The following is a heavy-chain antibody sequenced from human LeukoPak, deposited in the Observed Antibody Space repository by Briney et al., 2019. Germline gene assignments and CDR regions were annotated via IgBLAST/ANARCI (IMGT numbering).Heavy chain of an antibody. CDR3: ARQEYCSGGSCYTWFDP. CDR2: IYPADSDI. D-gene: IGHD2-15*01. Sequence: LGESLKISCKGSGYSINNYWIGWVRQMPGKGLEWMGIIYPADSDIRYSPSFQGQVTISADKSISTVYLQWSSLKASDTAMYYCARQEYCSGGSCYTWFDPWGQGTLVTDSS. J-gene: IGHJ5*02. CDR1: GYSINNYW. V-gene: IGHV5-51*01.